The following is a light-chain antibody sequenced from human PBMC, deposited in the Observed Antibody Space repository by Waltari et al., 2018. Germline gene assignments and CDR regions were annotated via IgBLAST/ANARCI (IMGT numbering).Light chain of an antibody. CDR3: QSYDSSLSGWV. CDR1: SSNIGAGYD. J-gene: IGLJ3*02. Sequence: QSVLTQPPSVSGAPGQRVTISCTGSSSNIGAGYDVHWYQQLPGTAPKLLIYGSSKRPSGVPDRFSGSESGTSASLAITGLQAEDEADYYCQSYDSSLSGWVFGGGTKLTVL. CDR2: GSS. V-gene: IGLV1-40*01.